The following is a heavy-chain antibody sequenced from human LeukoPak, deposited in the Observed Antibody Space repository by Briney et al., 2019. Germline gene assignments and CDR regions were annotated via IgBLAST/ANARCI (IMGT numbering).Heavy chain of an antibody. Sequence: SETLSLTCTVSGVSISSYYWSWIRQPPGKGLEWIGYIYYSGSTNYNPSLKSRVTIALDTSKNQFSLKLSSVTAADTAVYYCARHDGSSWYYAFDVWGQGTMVTVSS. CDR2: IYYSGST. J-gene: IGHJ3*01. CDR3: ARHDGSSWYYAFDV. D-gene: IGHD6-13*01. CDR1: GVSISSYY. V-gene: IGHV4-59*08.